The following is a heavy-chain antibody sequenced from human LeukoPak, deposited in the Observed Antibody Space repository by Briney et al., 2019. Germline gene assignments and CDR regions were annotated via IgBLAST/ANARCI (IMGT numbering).Heavy chain of an antibody. J-gene: IGHJ3*02. D-gene: IGHD3-22*01. CDR3: ARFYYYDSSGYHDAFDI. Sequence: GGSLRLSCAASGFTFSDYYMSWIRQAPGKGLEWVSYISSSGSTIYYADSVKGRFTISRDNAKNSLYLQMNSLRAEDTAVFYCARFYYYDSSGYHDAFDIWGQGTMVTVSS. CDR1: GFTFSDYY. V-gene: IGHV3-11*01. CDR2: ISSSGSTI.